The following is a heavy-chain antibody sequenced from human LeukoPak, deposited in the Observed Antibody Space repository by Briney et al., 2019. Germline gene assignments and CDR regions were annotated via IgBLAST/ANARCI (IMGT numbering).Heavy chain of an antibody. J-gene: IGHJ5*02. CDR2: IYHSGST. CDR1: GGSISSGGYY. CDR3: ARLLWFGARRFDP. Sequence: SETLSLTCTVSGGSISSGGYYWSCIRQPPGKGLEWIGYIYHSGSTYYNPSLKSRVTISVDTSKNQFSLKLTSVTAADTAVYYCARLLWFGARRFDPWGQGTLVTVSS. V-gene: IGHV4-30-2*01. D-gene: IGHD3-10*01.